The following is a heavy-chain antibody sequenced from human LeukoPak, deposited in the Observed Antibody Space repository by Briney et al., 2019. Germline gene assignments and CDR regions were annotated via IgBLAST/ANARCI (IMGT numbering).Heavy chain of an antibody. J-gene: IGHJ4*02. CDR1: GFTFSSYA. Sequence: PGGSLRLSCAASGFTFSSYAMSWVRQAPGKGREWVSAVSNSGSSTYYADSVKGRFTISRDNSKNTLYLQINSLSPEDTAVYYCAKESSYYDFWSGYYSDYWGQGTLVTVSS. D-gene: IGHD3-3*01. CDR2: VSNSGSST. CDR3: AKESSYYDFWSGYYSDY. V-gene: IGHV3-23*01.